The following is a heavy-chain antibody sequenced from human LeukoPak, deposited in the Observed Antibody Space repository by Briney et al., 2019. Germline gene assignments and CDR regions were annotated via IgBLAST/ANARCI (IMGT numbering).Heavy chain of an antibody. J-gene: IGHJ5*02. CDR2: ISTYSSDT. CDR3: VRDGEGVAISVNYWFDP. CDR1: GYIFNNYG. V-gene: IGHV1-18*01. Sequence: ASVKVSCKTSGYIFNNYGLSWVRQAPGQGLEWMGWISTYSSDTFYAQKVQGRVTMTTDTSTSTAFMELRSLRSEDTAVYYCVRDGEGVAISVNYWFDPWGQGTLVTVSS. D-gene: IGHD3-10*01.